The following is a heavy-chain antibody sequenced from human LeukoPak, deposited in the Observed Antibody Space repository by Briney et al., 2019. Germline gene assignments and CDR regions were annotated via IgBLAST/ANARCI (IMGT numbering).Heavy chain of an antibody. CDR1: GFTFSNAW. D-gene: IGHD3-9*01. CDR2: VKSQVDGGTI. CDR3: ATGGYFLDY. J-gene: IGHJ4*02. Sequence: RGSLRLSCAASGFTFSNAWMNWVRQAPGKGLEWVGRVKSQVDGGTIDYAAPVKGRFTISRDDSKNTVHLQMNSLKIEDTAVYYCATGGYFLDYWGQGTLVTVSS. V-gene: IGHV3-15*01.